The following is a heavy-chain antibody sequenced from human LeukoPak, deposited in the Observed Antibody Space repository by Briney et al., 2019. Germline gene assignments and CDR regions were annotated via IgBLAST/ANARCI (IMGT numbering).Heavy chain of an antibody. D-gene: IGHD5-18*01. CDR1: GFTVSSNY. V-gene: IGHV3-66*04. Sequence: PGGSLRLSCAASGFTVSSNYMSWVRQAPGKGLEWVPVIYSGGSTYYADSVKGRFTISRDNSKNTLYLQMNSLRAEDTAVYYCAKLGYSYGGGRGPYFDYWGQGTLVTVSS. CDR2: IYSGGST. CDR3: AKLGYSYGGGRGPYFDY. J-gene: IGHJ4*02.